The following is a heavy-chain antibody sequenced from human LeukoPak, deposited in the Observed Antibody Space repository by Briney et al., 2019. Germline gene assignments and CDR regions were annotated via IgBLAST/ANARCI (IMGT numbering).Heavy chain of an antibody. V-gene: IGHV1-18*01. D-gene: IGHD2-21*02. Sequence: VASVKVSCKASGYTFNTYGISWVRQAPGQRPEWMGWINTDNGNTKYAQKSQGRVTMTTDTSPSTAYMELSSPRSNDTAVYYCARKGCTGDCYRFDPWGQGTLVTVSS. J-gene: IGHJ5*02. CDR3: ARKGCTGDCYRFDP. CDR2: INTDNGNT. CDR1: GYTFNTYG.